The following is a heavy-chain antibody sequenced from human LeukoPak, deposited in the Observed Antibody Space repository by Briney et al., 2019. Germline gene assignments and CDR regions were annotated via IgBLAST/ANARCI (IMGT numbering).Heavy chain of an antibody. Sequence: PGGSLRLSCAASGFTFSSYSMNWVRHAPEKGLEWVSPISSSRSYIYYADSVKGRFTISRDNAKNSLYLQMNSLRAEDTAVYYCARDLTMIVVVPQPYWGQGTLVTVSS. D-gene: IGHD3-22*01. CDR2: ISSSRSYI. CDR3: ARDLTMIVVVPQPY. CDR1: GFTFSSYS. J-gene: IGHJ4*02. V-gene: IGHV3-21*01.